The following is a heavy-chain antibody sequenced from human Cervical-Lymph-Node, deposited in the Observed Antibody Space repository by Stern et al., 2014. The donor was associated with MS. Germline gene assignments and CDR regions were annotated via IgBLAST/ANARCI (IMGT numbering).Heavy chain of an antibody. V-gene: IGHV1-3*01. Sequence: QVQLVQSGAEVKKPGASVKVSCKASGYTFTSYAMHWVRQAPGQRLELMGWNNAGNGNTKYSQKCQGRVTITRDTSASTAYMELSSLRSEDTAVYYCAREGVYPTSGYFDYWGQGTLVTVSS. CDR2: NNAGNGNT. CDR1: GYTFTSYA. CDR3: AREGVYPTSGYFDY. J-gene: IGHJ4*02. D-gene: IGHD2-2*01.